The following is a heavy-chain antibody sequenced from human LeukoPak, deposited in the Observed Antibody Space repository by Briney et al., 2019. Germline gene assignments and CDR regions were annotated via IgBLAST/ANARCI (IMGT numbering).Heavy chain of an antibody. Sequence: PSETLSLTCAVYGGSFSGYYWSWIRQPPGKGLEWIGEINHSGSTNYNPSLKSRVTISVDTSKNQFSLKLSSVTAAGTAVYYCARGQVDFGYTIDPWGQGTLVTVSS. J-gene: IGHJ5*02. CDR2: INHSGST. D-gene: IGHD3/OR15-3a*01. V-gene: IGHV4-34*01. CDR1: GGSFSGYY. CDR3: ARGQVDFGYTIDP.